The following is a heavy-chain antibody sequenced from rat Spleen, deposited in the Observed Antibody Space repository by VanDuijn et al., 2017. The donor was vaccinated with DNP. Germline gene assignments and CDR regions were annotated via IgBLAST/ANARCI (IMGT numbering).Heavy chain of an antibody. CDR1: GFTFSDYY. Sequence: EVQLVESGGGLVQPGRSLKLSCAASGFTFSDYYMAWVRQAPTKGLEWVAYISYDGGSTYYGDSVKGRFTISRDNAKSTLYLQMNSLRSEDTATYYCTRGGYYPYAMDAWGQGTSVTVSS. J-gene: IGHJ4*01. D-gene: IGHD1-12*03. CDR2: ISYDGGST. V-gene: IGHV5-20*01. CDR3: TRGGYYPYAMDA.